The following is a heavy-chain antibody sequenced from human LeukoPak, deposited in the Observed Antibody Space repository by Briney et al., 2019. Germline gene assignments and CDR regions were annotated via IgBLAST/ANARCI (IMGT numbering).Heavy chain of an antibody. CDR2: ISSSSSYI. CDR3: ARDTNDFWSGYYI. D-gene: IGHD3-3*01. Sequence: GGSLRLSCAASGFTFSSYSMNWVRQAPEKGLEWVSSISSSSSYIYYADSVKGRFTISRDNAKNSLYLQMNSLRAEDTAVYYCARDTNDFWSGYYIWGQGTLVTVSS. CDR1: GFTFSSYS. V-gene: IGHV3-21*01. J-gene: IGHJ4*02.